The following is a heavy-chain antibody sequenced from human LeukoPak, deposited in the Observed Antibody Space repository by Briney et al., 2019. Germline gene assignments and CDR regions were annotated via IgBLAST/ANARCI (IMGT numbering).Heavy chain of an antibody. D-gene: IGHD1-7*01. J-gene: IGHJ4*02. CDR3: ARAGQITGTIYYFDY. Sequence: ASVKVSCKASGYTFTGYYMRWVRQALGQGLEWMGWINPNSGGTNYAQKFQGRVTMTRDTSISTAYMELSRLRSDDTAVYYCARAGQITGTIYYFDYWGQGTLVTVSS. V-gene: IGHV1-2*02. CDR2: INPNSGGT. CDR1: GYTFTGYY.